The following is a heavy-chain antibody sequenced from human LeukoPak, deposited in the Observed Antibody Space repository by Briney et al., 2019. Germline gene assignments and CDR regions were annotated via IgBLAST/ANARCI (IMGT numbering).Heavy chain of an antibody. V-gene: IGHV3-21*01. CDR2: ISSSSTYI. Sequence: GGSLRLSCAASGFTFSTYNMNWVRQAPGKGLEWVSSISSSSTYINYADSVKGRFTISRDNAKNTLSLQMDSLRAEDTAVYYCVRALSGGSFFGSWGQGTLVTVSS. CDR1: GFTFSTYN. CDR3: VRALSGGSFFGS. J-gene: IGHJ5*01. D-gene: IGHD2-15*01.